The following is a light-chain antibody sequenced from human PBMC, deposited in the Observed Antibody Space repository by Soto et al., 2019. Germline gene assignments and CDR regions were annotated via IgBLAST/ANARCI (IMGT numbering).Light chain of an antibody. CDR3: QQRSNWRVT. J-gene: IGKJ1*01. CDR1: QSFSSSY. V-gene: IGKV3D-20*02. Sequence: EIVLTQSPGTLSLSPGERATLSCRASQSFSSSYLAWYQQKPGQAPRLLIYATSSRATGVPDRFSGGGSGTDFTLTISSLEPEDFAVYYCQQRSNWRVTFGQGTKVDIK. CDR2: ATS.